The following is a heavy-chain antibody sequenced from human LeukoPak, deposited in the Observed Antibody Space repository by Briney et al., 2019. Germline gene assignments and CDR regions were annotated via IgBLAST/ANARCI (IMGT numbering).Heavy chain of an antibody. CDR2: INPSSGGT. J-gene: IGHJ4*02. Sequence: ASVMVSCKASGYTFTVYYIHWVRQAPGQGLEWMGWINPSSGGTNCAQKFQGRVTMTRDTSISIAYMELSSLRSDDTAVYYCARDPSSSYYFDYWGLGTLVTVSS. V-gene: IGHV1-2*02. D-gene: IGHD6-6*01. CDR3: ARDPSSSYYFDY. CDR1: GYTFTVYY.